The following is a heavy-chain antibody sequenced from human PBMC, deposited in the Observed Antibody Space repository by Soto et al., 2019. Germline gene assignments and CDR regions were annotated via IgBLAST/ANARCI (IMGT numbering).Heavy chain of an antibody. CDR2: IYYSGST. Sequence: SETLSLTCTVSGGSISSGVYYWSWIRQHPGKGLEWIGYIYYSGSTYYNPSLKSRVTISVDTSKNQFSLKLSSVTAADTAVYYCARADEITIFGVVPNYFDYWGQGTLVTVSS. D-gene: IGHD3-3*01. J-gene: IGHJ4*02. CDR3: ARADEITIFGVVPNYFDY. CDR1: GGSISSGVYY. V-gene: IGHV4-31*03.